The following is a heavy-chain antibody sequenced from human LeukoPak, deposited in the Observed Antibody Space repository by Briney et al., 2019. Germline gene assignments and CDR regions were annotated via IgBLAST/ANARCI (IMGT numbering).Heavy chain of an antibody. J-gene: IGHJ4*02. V-gene: IGHV3-64*02. CDR1: GFTFSDHA. Sequence: GGSLRLSCATSGFTFSDHALHWVRQAPGKGLQYVSAISRNGTRTFYADSVKDRFIISRDKSTKTLYLQMASLRLEDMGVYYCVRDSFYTGYDRGFGYWGRGTLVTVSS. CDR2: ISRNGTRT. CDR3: VRDSFYTGYDRGFGY. D-gene: IGHD5-12*01.